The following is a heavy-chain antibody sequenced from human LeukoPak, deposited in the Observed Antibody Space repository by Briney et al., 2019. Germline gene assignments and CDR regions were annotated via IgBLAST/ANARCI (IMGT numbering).Heavy chain of an antibody. D-gene: IGHD2-15*01. J-gene: IGHJ4*02. CDR1: GYTFSGYH. V-gene: IGHV1-2*02. CDR2: INPNSGGT. Sequence: ASVKVSCKASGYTFSGYHIHWVRQAPGQGLEWMGWINPNSGGTNYAQKFQGRVTMTRDTSISTAYMELGRLRSDDTAVYYCARGPPYCSGGSCYQSPPDYWGQGTLVTVSS. CDR3: ARGPPYCSGGSCYQSPPDY.